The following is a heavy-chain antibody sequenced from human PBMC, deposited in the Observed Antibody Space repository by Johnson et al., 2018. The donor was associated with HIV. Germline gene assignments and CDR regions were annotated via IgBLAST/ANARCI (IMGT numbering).Heavy chain of an antibody. J-gene: IGHJ3*02. V-gene: IGHV3-15*01. CDR2: IKSKTDGGTT. CDR1: GFTFSNAW. D-gene: IGHD2-2*01. Sequence: EVQLVESGGGLVKPGGSLRLSCAASGFTFSNAWMSWVRQAPGKGLEWVGRIKSKTDGGTTDYAAPVKGRFTISRDDSKNTLYLQMNSLKTEDTAVYYCTTDKAFCCSSTSCYFTGTKGAFDIWGQGTMVTVSS. CDR3: TTDKAFCCSSTSCYFTGTKGAFDI.